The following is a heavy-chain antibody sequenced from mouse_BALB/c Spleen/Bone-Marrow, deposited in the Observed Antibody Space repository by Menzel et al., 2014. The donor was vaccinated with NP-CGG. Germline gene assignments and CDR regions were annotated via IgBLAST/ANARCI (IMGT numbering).Heavy chain of an antibody. CDR3: TRGGKFIATVVVYFDC. J-gene: IGHJ2*01. D-gene: IGHD1-1*01. CDR2: IDPETGGT. Sequence: QVHVKQSGAELVRPGASVMLSCKASGYTFTGYEMHWVKPTPVHVLEWFVAIDPETGGTAYNQKFNGKATLTADKSSSTAYMELRSLTSEDSAVYYCTRGGKFIATVVVYFDCWGAGTTLTVSS. CDR1: GYTFTGYE. V-gene: IGHV1-15*01.